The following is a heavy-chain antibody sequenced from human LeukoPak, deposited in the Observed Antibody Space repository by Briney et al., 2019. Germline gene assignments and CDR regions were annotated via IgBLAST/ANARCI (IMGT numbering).Heavy chain of an antibody. CDR2: IYYSGST. Sequence: KPSETLSLTCTVSGGSISSYYWSWIRQPPGKGLEWIGYIYYSGSTNYNPTLKSRVTISVDTSKNQFSLKRSSVTAADTAVYYWSRDFLGYCSGGSCPNWFDPWGQGTLVTVSS. CDR1: GGSISSYY. J-gene: IGHJ5*02. V-gene: IGHV4-59*01. D-gene: IGHD2-15*01. CDR3: SRDFLGYCSGGSCPNWFDP.